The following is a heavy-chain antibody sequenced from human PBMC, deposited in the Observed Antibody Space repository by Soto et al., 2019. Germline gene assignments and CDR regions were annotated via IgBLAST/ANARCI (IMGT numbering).Heavy chain of an antibody. CDR1: GGSISSGGYS. D-gene: IGHD3-10*01. CDR2: IYHSGST. J-gene: IGHJ4*02. V-gene: IGHV4-30-2*01. Sequence: SETLSLTCAVSGGSISSGGYSWSWIRQPPGKGLEWIGYIYHSGSTYYNPSLKSRVTISVDTSKNQFSLKLSSVTAADTAVYYCARVRVGIRITMVRGVIEAYYFDYWGQGTLVTVSS. CDR3: ARVRVGIRITMVRGVIEAYYFDY.